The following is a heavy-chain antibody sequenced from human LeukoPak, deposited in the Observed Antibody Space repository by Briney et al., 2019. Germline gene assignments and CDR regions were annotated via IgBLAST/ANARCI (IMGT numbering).Heavy chain of an antibody. CDR3: ARMPRIAARPNWFDP. CDR2: ISGSGGST. J-gene: IGHJ5*02. D-gene: IGHD6-6*01. V-gene: IGHV3-23*01. CDR1: GFTFSSYA. Sequence: GGSLRLSCAASGFTFSSYAMSWVRQAPGKGLEWVSAISGSGGSTYYADSVKGRFTISRDNAKNSLYLQMNSLRAEDTAVYYCARMPRIAARPNWFDPWGQGTLVTVSS.